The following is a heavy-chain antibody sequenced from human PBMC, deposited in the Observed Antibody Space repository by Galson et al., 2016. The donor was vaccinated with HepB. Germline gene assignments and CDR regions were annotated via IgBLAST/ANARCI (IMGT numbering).Heavy chain of an antibody. CDR1: GFTFTDYY. Sequence: SLRLSCAASGFTFTDYYMSWIRQAPGKGLEWIAYISSSGTSISYADSVKGRFTISRDNAKNSLYLQMNSLRVEDTAAYYCAREYLTVDYWGQGTLVTVSS. CDR3: AREYLTVDY. J-gene: IGHJ4*02. D-gene: IGHD3-9*01. V-gene: IGHV3-11*01. CDR2: ISSSGTSI.